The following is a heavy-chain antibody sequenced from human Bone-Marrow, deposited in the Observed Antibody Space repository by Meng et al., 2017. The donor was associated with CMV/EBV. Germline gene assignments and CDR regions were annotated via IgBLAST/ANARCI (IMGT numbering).Heavy chain of an antibody. CDR2: IRYDGSNK. V-gene: IGHV3-30*02. D-gene: IGHD3-3*01. J-gene: IGHJ5*02. CDR1: GFTFSSYG. Sequence: GESLKISCAASGFTFSSYGMHWVRQAPGKGLEWVAFIRYDGSNKYYADSVKGRFTISRDNAKNTLYLQMNSLRAEDTAVYYCARTYKYPAPHDFWSGYYEVYNWFDPWGQGTLVTVSS. CDR3: ARTYKYPAPHDFWSGYYEVYNWFDP.